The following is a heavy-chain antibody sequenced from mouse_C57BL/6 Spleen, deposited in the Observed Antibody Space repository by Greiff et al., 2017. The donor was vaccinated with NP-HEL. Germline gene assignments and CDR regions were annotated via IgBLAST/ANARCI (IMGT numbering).Heavy chain of an antibody. CDR2: IYPGDGDT. CDR3: ARQDYYSNYGGFAY. Sequence: VKLMESGAELVKPGASVKISCKASGYAFSSYWMNWVKQRPGKGLEWIGQIYPGDGDTNYNGKFKGKATLTADKSSSTAYMQLSSLTSEDSAVYFCARQDYYSNYGGFAYWGQGTLVTVSA. D-gene: IGHD2-5*01. V-gene: IGHV1-80*01. J-gene: IGHJ3*01. CDR1: GYAFSSYW.